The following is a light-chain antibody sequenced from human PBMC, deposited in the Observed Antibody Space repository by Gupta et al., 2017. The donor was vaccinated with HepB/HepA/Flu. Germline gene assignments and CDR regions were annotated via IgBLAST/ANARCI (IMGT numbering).Light chain of an antibody. CDR1: QSLLHSNGYNY. CDR3: MQALQAIT. CDR2: LVS. J-gene: IGKJ5*01. V-gene: IGKV2-28*01. Sequence: IVMTHSPLSLPVTPGDTASISCRPSQSLLHSNGYNYLDWYLQQPGQSPQLLLYLVSNRASGVPDRFSGRGSGTDFTLKISRVEAEDVGVYYFMQALQAITFGQWTRLEIK.